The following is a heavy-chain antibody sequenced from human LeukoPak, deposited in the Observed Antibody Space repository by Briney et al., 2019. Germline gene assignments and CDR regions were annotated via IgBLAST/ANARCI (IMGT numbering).Heavy chain of an antibody. CDR3: ARLFPYGFYYYYYMDV. D-gene: IGHD3-10*01. V-gene: IGHV4-39*07. Sequence: SETLSLTCTVSGGSISSSSYYWGWIRQPPGKGLEWIGSIYYSGSTYYNPSLKSRVTISVDTSKNQFSLKLSSVTAADTAVYYCARLFPYGFYYYYYMDVWGKGTTVTISS. CDR1: GGSISSSSYY. J-gene: IGHJ6*03. CDR2: IYYSGST.